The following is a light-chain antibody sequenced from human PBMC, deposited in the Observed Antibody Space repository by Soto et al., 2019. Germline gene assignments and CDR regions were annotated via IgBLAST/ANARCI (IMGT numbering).Light chain of an antibody. J-gene: IGKJ4*01. CDR3: QQYTSSPT. CDR2: DAS. Sequence: DVQMTQSPSTLSASVGDRVTITCRASQSISSWLAWYQQKPGKAPKFLIYDASALESGVPSRFSGSGSGTAFTLTISRLEPEDFAVYYCQQYTSSPTFGGGTKVDIK. V-gene: IGKV1-5*01. CDR1: QSISSW.